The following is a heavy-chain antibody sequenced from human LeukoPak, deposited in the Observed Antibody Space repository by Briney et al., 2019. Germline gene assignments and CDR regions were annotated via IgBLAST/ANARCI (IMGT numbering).Heavy chain of an antibody. D-gene: IGHD2-15*01. J-gene: IGHJ4*02. CDR3: ARDRGYCSGGTCRIHYFDY. CDR1: GFTFTSHW. Sequence: PGRSLRLSCAASGFTFTSHWMSWVRHAPEKRLEWVANVELDGSDSYHLGSVMGRFTISRDNAKNSLYLQMNSLRAEDTAVYYCARDRGYCSGGTCRIHYFDYWGQGTLVTVSS. V-gene: IGHV3-7*04. CDR2: VELDGSDS.